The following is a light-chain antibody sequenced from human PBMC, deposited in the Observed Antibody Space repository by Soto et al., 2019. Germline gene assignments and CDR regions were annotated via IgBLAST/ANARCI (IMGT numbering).Light chain of an antibody. V-gene: IGKV1-5*01. CDR1: QSIGTL. CDR2: DAS. J-gene: IGKJ1*01. Sequence: DIQMTQSPSTVYASVGDRVTLTCRASQSIGTLLAWYQQKPGEAPKLLIYDASNLERGVSSTFSGSGSGTEFTLTINTLQPEDFATYYCQQYDGYSGTFGQGTKVDI. CDR3: QQYDGYSGT.